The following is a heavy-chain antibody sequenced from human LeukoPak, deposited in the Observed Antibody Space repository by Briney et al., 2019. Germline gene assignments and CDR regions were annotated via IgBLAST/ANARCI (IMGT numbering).Heavy chain of an antibody. CDR3: ATSKSGGAVDY. J-gene: IGHJ4*02. CDR2: ISGSGGST. Sequence: GGSLRLSCAASGFTFSSYSMTWVRQAPGKGLEWVSAISGSGGSTYYADSVKGRFTISRDNSKNTLYLQMNSLRAEDTAVYYCATSKSGGAVDYWGQGTLVTVSS. D-gene: IGHD6-19*01. CDR1: GFTFSSYS. V-gene: IGHV3-23*01.